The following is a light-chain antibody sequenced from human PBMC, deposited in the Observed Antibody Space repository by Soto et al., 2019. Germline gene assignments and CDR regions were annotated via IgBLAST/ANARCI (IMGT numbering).Light chain of an antibody. CDR2: GAS. Sequence: EIVLTQSPGTLSLSPGERATLSCRASQSVSSSYLAGYQQKPCQAPRLLIYGASSRAIGIPDRFSGSGSGTDFTLTISRLQPEDFAVYYCQQYGSSPATFGQGTNVDIK. CDR3: QQYGSSPAT. J-gene: IGKJ1*01. V-gene: IGKV3-20*01. CDR1: QSVSSSY.